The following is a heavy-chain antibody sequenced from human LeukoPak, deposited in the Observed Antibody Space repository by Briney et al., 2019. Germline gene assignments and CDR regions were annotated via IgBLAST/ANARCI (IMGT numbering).Heavy chain of an antibody. CDR3: ARSFGVVMTGYMDV. J-gene: IGHJ6*03. Sequence: ASVKVSCKASGYTFTSYGISWVRQAPGQGLEWMGWISAYNGNTNYAQKLQGRVTMTTDTSTSTAYMELRSLGSDDTAVYYCARSFGVVMTGYMDVWGKGTTVTVSS. CDR1: GYTFTSYG. CDR2: ISAYNGNT. V-gene: IGHV1-18*01. D-gene: IGHD3-3*01.